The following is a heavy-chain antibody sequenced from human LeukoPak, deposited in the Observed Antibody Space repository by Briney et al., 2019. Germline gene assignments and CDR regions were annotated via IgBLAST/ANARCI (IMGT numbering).Heavy chain of an antibody. D-gene: IGHD6-13*01. Sequence: GGSLRLSCAASGFTFSSYGMHWVRQAPGKGLEWVAFIRYDGSNKYYADSVKGRFTISRDNSKNTLYLQMNSLRAEDTAVYYCAKGRTVAAAGTDYWGQGTLVTVSS. J-gene: IGHJ4*02. CDR3: AKGRTVAAAGTDY. CDR1: GFTFSSYG. V-gene: IGHV3-30*02. CDR2: IRYDGSNK.